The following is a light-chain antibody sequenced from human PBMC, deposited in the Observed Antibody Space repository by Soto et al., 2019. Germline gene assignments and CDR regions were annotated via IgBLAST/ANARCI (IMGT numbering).Light chain of an antibody. J-gene: IGKJ5*01. CDR2: VAF. Sequence: DIQMTQSQSSLSASVGDTVTMTCRASQSIALSVNWYQQKPGKAPKLLIYVAFTLESGVPSRFSGSGSGTEFTLTIRSLQPEDFATYYCQQSFSSPITFGQGTRLEIK. CDR3: QQSFSSPIT. CDR1: QSIALS. V-gene: IGKV1-39*01.